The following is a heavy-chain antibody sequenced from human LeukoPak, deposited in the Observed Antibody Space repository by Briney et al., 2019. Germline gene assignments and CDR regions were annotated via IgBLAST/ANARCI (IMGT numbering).Heavy chain of an antibody. CDR1: GDSVSSKNGA. CDR3: ARDFGTTGWHTFDY. D-gene: IGHD6-19*01. V-gene: IGHV6-1*01. Sequence: SQTLSLTCVVSGDSVSSKNGAWNWIRQSPSRGLEWLGRTYYRSKWYNDYAESMEGRMTISQDTSKNQYSLHLNSVTPDGTAVYYCARDFGTTGWHTFDYWGQGTLVTVSS. J-gene: IGHJ4*02. CDR2: TYYRSKWYN.